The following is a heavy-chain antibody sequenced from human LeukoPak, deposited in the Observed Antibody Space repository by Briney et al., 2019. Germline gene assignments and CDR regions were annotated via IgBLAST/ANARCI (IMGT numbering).Heavy chain of an antibody. CDR3: ARKDTAMVSDDY. J-gene: IGHJ4*02. V-gene: IGHV4-59*08. D-gene: IGHD5-18*01. CDR1: GGSISSYY. Sequence: SETLSLTCTVSGGSISSYYWSWIRQPPGKGLEWIGYIYYSGSTNYNPSLKSRVTISVDTSKNQFSLKLSSVTAADTAVYYCARKDTAMVSDDYWGQGTLVTVSS. CDR2: IYYSGST.